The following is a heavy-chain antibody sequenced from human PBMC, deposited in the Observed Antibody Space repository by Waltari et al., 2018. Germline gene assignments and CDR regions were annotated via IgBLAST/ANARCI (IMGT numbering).Heavy chain of an antibody. J-gene: IGHJ3*02. Sequence: QVQLQESGPGLVQPSETLSLTCAVPGYSISSGYYWGWLRQTPGKGLEWIGSIYHSGSTYYNPSLKSRVTISVDTSKNQFSLNLSSVTAADTAVYYCARPPGLGVVKGDDAFDIWGQGTMVTVSS. V-gene: IGHV4-38-2*01. CDR1: GYSISSGYY. CDR3: ARPPGLGVVKGDDAFDI. D-gene: IGHD3-3*01. CDR2: IYHSGST.